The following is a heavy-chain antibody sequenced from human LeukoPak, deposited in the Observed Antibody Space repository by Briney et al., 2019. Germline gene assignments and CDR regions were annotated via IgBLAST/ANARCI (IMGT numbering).Heavy chain of an antibody. CDR3: ARSDHADYYDSSGILEGGIDY. CDR2: INPSGGST. V-gene: IGHV1-46*01. D-gene: IGHD3-22*01. J-gene: IGHJ4*02. CDR1: GYTFTSYY. Sequence: GASVKVSCKASGYTFTSYYMHWVRQAPGQGLEWMGIINPSGGSTSYAQKFQGRVTMTRDTSTSTVYMELSSLRSEDTAVYYCARSDHADYYDSSGILEGGIDYWGQGTLVTVSS.